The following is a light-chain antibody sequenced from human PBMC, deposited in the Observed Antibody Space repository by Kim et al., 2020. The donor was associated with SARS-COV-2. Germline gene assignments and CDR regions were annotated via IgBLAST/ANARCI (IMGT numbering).Light chain of an antibody. CDR3: LSADTHNV. Sequence: SYELTQPPSVSVSLGQMARITCSGEALPKKYAYWYQQKPGQFPVLVIYKDSERPSGIPERFSGSSSGTIVTLTISGVQAEDEADYYCLSADTHNVFGSGTKVTVL. CDR2: KDS. J-gene: IGLJ6*01. V-gene: IGLV3-16*01. CDR1: ALPKKY.